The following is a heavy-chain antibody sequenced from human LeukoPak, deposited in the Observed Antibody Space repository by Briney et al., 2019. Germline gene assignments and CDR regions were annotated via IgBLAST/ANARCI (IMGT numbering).Heavy chain of an antibody. CDR3: ARGRRDGYNFYWYFDL. J-gene: IGHJ2*01. V-gene: IGHV4-61*02. CDR2: IFPSGST. Sequence: SETLSLTCTVSGGSISSGSYYWSWIRQPAGKGLEWIGCIFPSGSTNYNSSLKSRVTISVDTSKNQFSLKVSFVTAADTAVYYCARGRRDGYNFYWYFDLWGRGTLVTVSS. CDR1: GGSISSGSYY. D-gene: IGHD5-24*01.